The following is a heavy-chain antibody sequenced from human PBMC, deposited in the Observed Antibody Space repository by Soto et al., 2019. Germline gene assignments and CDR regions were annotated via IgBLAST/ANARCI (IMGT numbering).Heavy chain of an antibody. Sequence: QVQLVQSGAEVKKPGASVKVSCKASGYTFTSYGINWVRQAPGQGLEWMGWISAYNGNTNYAQKLQGRVTMTTDTSTSTAYMELRSLRSDDTAVDYCARAVGYCSGGSCYPGGFDPWGQGTLVTVSS. CDR2: ISAYNGNT. J-gene: IGHJ5*02. D-gene: IGHD2-15*01. CDR1: GYTFTSYG. V-gene: IGHV1-18*04. CDR3: ARAVGYCSGGSCYPGGFDP.